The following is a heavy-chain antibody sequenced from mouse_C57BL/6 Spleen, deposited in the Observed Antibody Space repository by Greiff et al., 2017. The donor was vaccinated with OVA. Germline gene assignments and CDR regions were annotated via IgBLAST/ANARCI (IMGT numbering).Heavy chain of an antibody. CDR1: GYTFTSYW. Sequence: VQLQQSGAELVRPGSSVKLSCKASGYTFTSYWMHWVKQRPIQGLEWIGNIDPSDSETHYNQKFKDKATLTVDKSSSTAYMQLSSLTSEDSAVYYCARSSYYYGSRAWFAYWGQGTLVTVSA. CDR2: IDPSDSET. J-gene: IGHJ3*01. V-gene: IGHV1-52*01. CDR3: ARSSYYYGSRAWFAY. D-gene: IGHD1-1*01.